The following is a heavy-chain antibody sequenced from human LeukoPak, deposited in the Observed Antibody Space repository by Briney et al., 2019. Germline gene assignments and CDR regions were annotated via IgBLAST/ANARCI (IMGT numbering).Heavy chain of an antibody. D-gene: IGHD2-2*01. CDR1: GGSMNDYY. CDR3: AKGMMPDWFDP. V-gene: IGHV4-59*01. CDR2: IFDIGNT. Sequence: SETLSLTCTVSGGSMNDYYWTWVRQPPGRGLEWIGYIFDIGNTNYNPSLRSRVTISLDTSKNQFSLRLNSVTAADTAVYYCAKGMMPDWFDPWGQGTLVTVSS. J-gene: IGHJ5*02.